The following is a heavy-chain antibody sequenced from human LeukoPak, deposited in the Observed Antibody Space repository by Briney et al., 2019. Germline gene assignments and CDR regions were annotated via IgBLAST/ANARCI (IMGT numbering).Heavy chain of an antibody. CDR2: ISSSGYTI. V-gene: IGHV3-48*01. CDR3: ASWGEGALDN. Sequence: GGSLTLSCAASGFTFSTCSMNWVRQVPGKGLEWVSYISSSGYTIYYADSVKGRFTISRDNAKKSLYLQMNSLRVEDTGVYYCASWGEGALDNWGQGTLVTVSS. J-gene: IGHJ4*02. CDR1: GFTFSTCS. D-gene: IGHD1-26*01.